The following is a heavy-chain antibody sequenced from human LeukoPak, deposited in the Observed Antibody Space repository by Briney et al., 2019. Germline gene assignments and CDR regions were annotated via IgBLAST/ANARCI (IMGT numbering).Heavy chain of an antibody. J-gene: IGHJ4*02. CDR2: IYHSGST. CDR1: GFTVSNNY. CDR3: ARHFVFVYGGSSFDY. D-gene: IGHD2-8*01. V-gene: IGHV4-59*08. Sequence: KPGGSLRLSCAASGFTVSNNYMNWIRQPPGKGLEWIGYIYHSGSTYYNPSLKSRVTISVDRSKNQFSLKLSSVTAADTAVYYCARHFVFVYGGSSFDYWGQGTLVTVSS.